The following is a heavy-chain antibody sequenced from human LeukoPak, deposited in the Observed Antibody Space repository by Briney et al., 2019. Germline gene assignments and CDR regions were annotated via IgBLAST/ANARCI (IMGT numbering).Heavy chain of an antibody. Sequence: SVKVSCKASGGTSSSYAISWVRQAPGQGLEWMGRIIPIFGTANYAQKFQGRVTITTDESTSTAYMELSSLRSEDTAVYYCARVYYDILTGYPGDWFDPWGQGTLVTVSS. V-gene: IGHV1-69*05. CDR3: ARVYYDILTGYPGDWFDP. CDR1: GGTSSSYA. CDR2: IIPIFGTA. D-gene: IGHD3-9*01. J-gene: IGHJ5*02.